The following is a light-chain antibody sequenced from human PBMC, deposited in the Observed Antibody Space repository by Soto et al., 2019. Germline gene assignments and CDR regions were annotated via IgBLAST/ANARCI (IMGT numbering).Light chain of an antibody. V-gene: IGLV2-23*02. CDR3: CSYAGSSTYV. CDR1: SSDVGSYNL. CDR2: EVS. Sequence: QSALTQPASLSGSPGQSITISCTGTSSDVGSYNLVSWYQQHPGKAPKLMIYEVSKRPSGVSNRFSGSKSGNTASLTISGLQAEDEADYYCCSYAGSSTYVFGTGTKVT. J-gene: IGLJ1*01.